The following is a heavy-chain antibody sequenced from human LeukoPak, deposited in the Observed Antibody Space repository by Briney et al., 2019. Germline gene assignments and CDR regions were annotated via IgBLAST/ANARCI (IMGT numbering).Heavy chain of an antibody. Sequence: SETLSLTSTVSGGSISSYYWNWIRQPAGKGLEWIGRIYTSGSTNYNPSLKSRVTMSVDTSKNQFSLKLTSVTAADTAVYYCARAWGSGWYHIDYWGQGTLVTVSS. V-gene: IGHV4-4*07. D-gene: IGHD6-13*01. CDR3: ARAWGSGWYHIDY. J-gene: IGHJ4*02. CDR1: GGSISSYY. CDR2: IYTSGST.